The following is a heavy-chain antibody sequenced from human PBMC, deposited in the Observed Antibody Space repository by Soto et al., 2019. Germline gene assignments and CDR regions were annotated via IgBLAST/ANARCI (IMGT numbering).Heavy chain of an antibody. Sequence: SETLSLTCAVYGGSGGSFSGYYWSWIRQPPGKGLEWIGEINHSGSTNYNPSLKSRVTISVDTSKNQFSLKVSSVTAADTVVYYCARRGYSSGWYYFDYWGQGSLVTVSS. V-gene: IGHV4-34*01. D-gene: IGHD6-19*01. J-gene: IGHJ4*02. CDR2: INHSGST. CDR1: GGSGGSFSGYY. CDR3: ARRGYSSGWYYFDY.